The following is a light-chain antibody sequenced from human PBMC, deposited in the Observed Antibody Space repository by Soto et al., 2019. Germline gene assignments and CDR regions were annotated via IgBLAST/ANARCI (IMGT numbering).Light chain of an antibody. J-gene: IGLJ1*01. CDR2: EVS. CDR3: TSYTSSSTPDV. CDR1: SSGVGGYNY. Sequence: QSALTQPASVSGSPGQSITISCTGTSSGVGGYNYVSWYQQHPGKAPKLIIYEVSNRPTGVSNRLSGSKSGHTASLTISGLQSEDDADYFCTSYTSSSTPDVFGTGTKVTVL. V-gene: IGLV2-14*01.